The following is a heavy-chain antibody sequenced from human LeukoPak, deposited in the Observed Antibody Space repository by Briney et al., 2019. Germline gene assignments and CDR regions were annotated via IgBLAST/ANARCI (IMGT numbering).Heavy chain of an antibody. V-gene: IGHV3-30*03. CDR3: AREGNSGYYPY. Sequence: GGSLRLSCAASGFTFSSYSMNWVRQAPGKGLEWVAVISYDGSEKHYADPVKGRFTISRDNSKNTLYLQMSSLRAEDTAMYYCAREGNSGYYPYWGQGILVTVSS. D-gene: IGHD3-22*01. CDR1: GFTFSSYS. J-gene: IGHJ4*02. CDR2: ISYDGSEK.